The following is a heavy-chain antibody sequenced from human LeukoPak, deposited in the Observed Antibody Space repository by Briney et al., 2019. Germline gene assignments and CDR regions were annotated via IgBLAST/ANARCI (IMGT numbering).Heavy chain of an antibody. CDR1: GGSISSGGYY. D-gene: IGHD3-16*01. CDR3: ARATMITFGGVTMRPFDY. CDR2: IYYSGST. V-gene: IGHV4-31*03. J-gene: IGHJ4*02. Sequence: SETLSLTCTVSGGSISSGGYYWSWIRQHPGKGLGWIGYIYYSGSTYYNPSLKSRVTISVDTSKNQFSLKLSSVTAADTAVYYCARATMITFGGVTMRPFDYWGQGTLVTVSS.